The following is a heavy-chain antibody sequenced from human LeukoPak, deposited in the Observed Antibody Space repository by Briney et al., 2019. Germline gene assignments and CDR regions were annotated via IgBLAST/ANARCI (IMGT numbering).Heavy chain of an antibody. V-gene: IGHV3-64D*09. D-gene: IGHD1-26*01. CDR1: GFTFSSYV. J-gene: IGHJ3*02. CDR2: ISSNGGST. CDR3: VSSIVGATHAFDI. Sequence: PGVSLRLSCSASGFTFSSYVMHWVRQAPGKGLEYVSAISSNGGSTYYADSVKGRFTISRDNSKNTLYLQMSSLRAEDTAMYYCVSSIVGATHAFDIWGQGTMVTVSS.